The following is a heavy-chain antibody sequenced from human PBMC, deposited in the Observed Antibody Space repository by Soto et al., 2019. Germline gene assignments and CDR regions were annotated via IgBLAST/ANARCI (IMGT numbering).Heavy chain of an antibody. D-gene: IGHD2-21*01. CDR2: IYYSGST. CDR1: GGSISSGDYY. Sequence: ASETLSLTCTVSGGSISSGDYYWSWSRQPPGKGLEWIGYIYYSGSTYYNPSLKSRVTISVDTSKNQFSLKLSSVTAADTAVYYCATLPPRIVVVFTEMPTWGQGILVTVSS. J-gene: IGHJ5*02. V-gene: IGHV4-30-4*01. CDR3: ATLPPRIVVVFTEMPT.